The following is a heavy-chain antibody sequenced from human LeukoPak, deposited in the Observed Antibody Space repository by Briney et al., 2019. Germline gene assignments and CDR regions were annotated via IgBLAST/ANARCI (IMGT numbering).Heavy chain of an antibody. J-gene: IGHJ4*02. CDR3: ARGQFGSGRDRFDY. CDR1: GGTFSSYD. D-gene: IGHD3-10*01. CDR2: IIPMLGTP. Sequence: ASVKVSCKASGGTFSSYDISWVRQAPGQGLEWMGGIIPMLGTPNYAQKFQDRVTITADESTSTAYMELSSLRSEDTAVYYCARGQFGSGRDRFDYWGQGTLVTVSS. V-gene: IGHV1-69*13.